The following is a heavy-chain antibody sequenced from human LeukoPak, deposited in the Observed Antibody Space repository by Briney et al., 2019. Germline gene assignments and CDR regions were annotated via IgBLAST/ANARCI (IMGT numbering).Heavy chain of an antibody. V-gene: IGHV4-4*02. J-gene: IGHJ6*03. Sequence: PSETLSLTCAVSGGSISSSNWWSWVRQPPGKGLEWIGEIYHSGSTNYNPSLKSRVTISVDKSKNQFSLKLSSVTAADTAVYYCARANYGSGSYMDVWGKGTTVTISS. CDR1: GGSISSSNW. CDR3: ARANYGSGSYMDV. D-gene: IGHD3-10*01. CDR2: IYHSGST.